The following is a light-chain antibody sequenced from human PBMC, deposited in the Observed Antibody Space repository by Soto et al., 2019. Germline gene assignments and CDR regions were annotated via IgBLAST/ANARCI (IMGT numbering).Light chain of an antibody. V-gene: IGKV4-1*01. CDR1: QSVLYSSNNKNY. Sequence: DIVMTQSPDSLAVSLGERATINCKSSQSVLYSSNNKNYLAWYQQRPGQPPNLLIYWASTRQSGVPDRFSGIGSGKEFTLTLSSLQAEDVAIYYCQQYFSFPWTFGQVTKVEIK. J-gene: IGKJ1*01. CDR3: QQYFSFPWT. CDR2: WAS.